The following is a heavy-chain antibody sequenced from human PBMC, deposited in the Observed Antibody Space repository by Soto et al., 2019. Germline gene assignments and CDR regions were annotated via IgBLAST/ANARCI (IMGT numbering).Heavy chain of an antibody. CDR2: IYHSGST. Sequence: SETLSLTCTVSGYSISSGYYWGWIRQPPGKGLEWIGSIYHSGSTYYNPSLKSRVTISVDTSKNQFSLKLSSVTAADTAVYYCAKVAAAGRNYFDYWGQGTLVTVSS. CDR3: AKVAAAGRNYFDY. D-gene: IGHD6-13*01. CDR1: GYSISSGYY. J-gene: IGHJ4*02. V-gene: IGHV4-38-2*02.